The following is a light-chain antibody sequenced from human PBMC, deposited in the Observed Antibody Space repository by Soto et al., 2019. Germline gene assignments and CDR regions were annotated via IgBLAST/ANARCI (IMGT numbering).Light chain of an antibody. Sequence: EIVLTQSPGTLSLSPGATATLSCRASQSVSRNYLAWFQQKPGQAPRLLIHGASSRAAVTPDRFSGSGSGTDFTLTISRLEPEDFAVYYCHHYGDSPIYTFGPGTKVDFK. J-gene: IGKJ3*01. CDR1: QSVSRNY. CDR2: GAS. V-gene: IGKV3-20*01. CDR3: HHYGDSPIYT.